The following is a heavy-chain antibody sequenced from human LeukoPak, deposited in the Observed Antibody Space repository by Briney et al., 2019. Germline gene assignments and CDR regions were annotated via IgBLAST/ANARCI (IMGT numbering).Heavy chain of an antibody. Sequence: EASVKVSCKASGYTFTGYYMHWVRQAPGQGLEWMGWINPNSGGTNYAQKFQGRVTMTRDTSISTAYMELSRLRSDDTAVYYCARALDSSSWYPFDYWGRGTLVTVSS. CDR1: GYTFTGYY. CDR2: INPNSGGT. CDR3: ARALDSSSWYPFDY. D-gene: IGHD6-13*01. J-gene: IGHJ4*02. V-gene: IGHV1-2*02.